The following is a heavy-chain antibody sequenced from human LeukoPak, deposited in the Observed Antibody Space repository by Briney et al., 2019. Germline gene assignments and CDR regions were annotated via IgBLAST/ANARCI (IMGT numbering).Heavy chain of an antibody. Sequence: ASVKVSCKASGYTFTGYYIHWVRQAPGQGLEWMGWIYPYSGDTNYAQNFQGRVTMTRDTSISTAYMELSSLKSDDTAVYYCARDRNSGSSLDIWGQGTMLTVSS. CDR1: GYTFTGYY. CDR3: ARDRNSGSSLDI. CDR2: IYPYSGDT. D-gene: IGHD6-6*01. J-gene: IGHJ3*02. V-gene: IGHV1-2*02.